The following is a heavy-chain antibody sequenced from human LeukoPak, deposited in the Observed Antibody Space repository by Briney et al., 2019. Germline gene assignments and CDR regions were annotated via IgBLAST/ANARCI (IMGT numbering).Heavy chain of an antibody. Sequence: ASVKVSCKTSGYSFIYYYIHWVRQAPGQGLEWVGWINSNSADTNYAQNFQGRVTMTRDTSISTAYMELSRLRSDDTALYYCARIGISARGTNFHHWGQGTLVTVSS. J-gene: IGHJ1*01. CDR2: INSNSADT. V-gene: IGHV1-2*02. CDR3: ARIGISARGTNFHH. CDR1: GYSFIYYY. D-gene: IGHD6-13*01.